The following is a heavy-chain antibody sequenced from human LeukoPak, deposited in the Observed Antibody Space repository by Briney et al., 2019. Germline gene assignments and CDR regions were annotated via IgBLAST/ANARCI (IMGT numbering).Heavy chain of an antibody. CDR2: IYYSGST. CDR3: ARHDGYETPGEGWFDP. CDR1: GGSISSSSYY. J-gene: IGHJ5*02. V-gene: IGHV4-39*01. Sequence: SETLSLTFTVSGGSISSSSYYWGWIRQPPGKGLEWIGSIYYSGSTYYNPSLKSRVTISVDTSKNQFSLKLSSVTAADTAVYYCARHDGYETPGEGWFDPWGQGTLVTVSS. D-gene: IGHD6-13*01.